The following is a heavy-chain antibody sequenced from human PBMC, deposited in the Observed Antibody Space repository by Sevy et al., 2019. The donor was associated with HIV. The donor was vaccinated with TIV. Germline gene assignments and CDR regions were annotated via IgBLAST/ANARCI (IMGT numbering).Heavy chain of an antibody. CDR1: GFTFSTYS. CDR2: ISGFNNYI. V-gene: IGHV3-21*01. Sequence: GGSLRLSCAASGFTFSTYSMSWVRQAPGKGLEWVSYISGFNNYIHYADSLRGRFTNSRDNAKNSLYLQMNNLRAEDTAVYYCARGASSGWDYFDYWGQGTLVTVSS. D-gene: IGHD6-19*01. J-gene: IGHJ4*02. CDR3: ARGASSGWDYFDY.